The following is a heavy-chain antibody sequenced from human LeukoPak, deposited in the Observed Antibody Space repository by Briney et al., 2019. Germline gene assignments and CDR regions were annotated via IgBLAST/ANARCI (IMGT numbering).Heavy chain of an antibody. Sequence: AAVKVSCKASGYTFTSCDLNWGRQATGQGLEWKGWMNPNSGNTGYGQSFQGRITMTRDISIGTAYMESSNQTSEDTAIYYCTRGASGRRDNWGQGTLVTVSA. V-gene: IGHV1-8*01. D-gene: IGHD6-19*01. CDR3: TRGASGRRDN. CDR2: MNPNSGNT. CDR1: GYTFTSCD. J-gene: IGHJ4*02.